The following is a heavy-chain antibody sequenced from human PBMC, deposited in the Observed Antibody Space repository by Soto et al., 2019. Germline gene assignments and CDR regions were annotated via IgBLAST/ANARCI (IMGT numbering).Heavy chain of an antibody. D-gene: IGHD2-2*01. CDR1: GGSISSYY. Sequence: PSETLSLTCTVSGGSISSYYWSWIRQPPGKGLEWIGYIYYSGSTNYNPSLKSRVTISVDTSKNQFSLKLSSVTAADTAVYYCARIVVVPAAIDQGYYYYYYMDVWGKGPTVTVSS. V-gene: IGHV4-59*01. J-gene: IGHJ6*03. CDR2: IYYSGST. CDR3: ARIVVVPAAIDQGYYYYYYMDV.